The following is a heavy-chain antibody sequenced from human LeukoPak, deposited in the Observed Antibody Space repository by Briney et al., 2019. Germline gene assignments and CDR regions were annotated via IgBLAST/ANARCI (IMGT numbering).Heavy chain of an antibody. CDR2: IIPIFGTA. D-gene: IGHD7-27*01. CDR3: ASNWGRLVTTDAFDI. V-gene: IGHV1-69*01. Sequence: SVKVSCKASGGTFSSYAISWVRQAPGQGLEWMGGIIPIFGTANYAQKFQGRVTITADESTSTAYIELSSLRSEDTAVYYCASNWGRLVTTDAFDIWGQGTMVTVSS. CDR1: GGTFSSYA. J-gene: IGHJ3*02.